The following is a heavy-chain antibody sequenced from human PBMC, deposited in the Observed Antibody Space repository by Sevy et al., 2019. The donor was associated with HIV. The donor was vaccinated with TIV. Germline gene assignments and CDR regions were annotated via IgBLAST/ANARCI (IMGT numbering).Heavy chain of an antibody. J-gene: IGHJ4*02. D-gene: IGHD4-17*01. CDR3: TRDEWTTVVSPFDY. CDR2: IRSKAYGGTT. V-gene: IGHV3-49*03. CDR1: GFTFGDYA. Sequence: GGSLRLSCTASGFTFGDYAMSWFRQAPGKGLEWVGFIRSKAYGGTTEYAASVKSRFTISRDDSKSIDYLQMNSLKTEDTAVYYCTRDEWTTVVSPFDYWGQGTLVTVSS.